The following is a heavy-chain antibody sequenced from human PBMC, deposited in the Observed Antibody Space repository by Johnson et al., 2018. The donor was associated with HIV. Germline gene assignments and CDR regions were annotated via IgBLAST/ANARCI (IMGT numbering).Heavy chain of an antibody. CDR3: ASLYSGYDNDAFDI. V-gene: IGHV3-66*01. CDR1: GFTFTNAW. CDR2: IYSGGRI. Sequence: VLLVESGGGLVKPGGSLRLSCVASGFTFTNAWMTWVRQTPGKGLEWVSVIYSGGRIYYADSVNGRSSISRDNSKNTMYLQMNSLRAEDTAVYYCASLYSGYDNDAFDIWGQGTMVTVSS. J-gene: IGHJ3*02. D-gene: IGHD5-12*01.